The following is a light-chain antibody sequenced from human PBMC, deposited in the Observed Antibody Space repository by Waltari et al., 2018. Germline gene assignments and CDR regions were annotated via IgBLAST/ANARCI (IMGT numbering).Light chain of an antibody. V-gene: IGKV3-20*01. CDR1: QSVSRS. J-gene: IGKJ1*01. CDR3: QHDVRLPAT. CDR2: GAS. Sequence: IVLSQSPGTLSLSPAERDTLSCSARQSVSRSLAWYQQKPGQAPKILSYGASTRATGIRERCRCSGSGTNFSPTISSLEPEDVAIYFSQHDVRLPATIGHGTKVEIK.